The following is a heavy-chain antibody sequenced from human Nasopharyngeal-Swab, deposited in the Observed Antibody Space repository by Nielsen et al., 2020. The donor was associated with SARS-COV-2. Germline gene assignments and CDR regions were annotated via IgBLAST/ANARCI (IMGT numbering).Heavy chain of an antibody. CDR3: ARDAALLWFGELGGWFDP. CDR2: IYSGGST. D-gene: IGHD3-10*01. J-gene: IGHJ5*02. Sequence: GGSLRLSCAASGFTVSSNYMSWVRQAPGKGLEWVSVIYSGGSTYYADSVKGRFTISRDNSKNTLYLQMNSLRAEDTAVYYCARDAALLWFGELGGWFDPWGQGTLVTVSS. V-gene: IGHV3-53*05. CDR1: GFTVSSNY.